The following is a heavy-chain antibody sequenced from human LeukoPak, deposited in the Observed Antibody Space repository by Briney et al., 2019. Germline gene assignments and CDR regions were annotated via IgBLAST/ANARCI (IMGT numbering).Heavy chain of an antibody. D-gene: IGHD1-26*01. J-gene: IGHJ4*02. CDR3: ARATYSGTYLFQDY. Sequence: PGRSLRLSCTASGFTFGDYAMSWVRQAPGKGLEWVGRIKSKTDGGTTDYAAPVKGRFTISRDDSKNSLFLQMNSLKTEDTAVYYCARATYSGTYLFQDYWGQGTLVTVSS. CDR2: IKSKTDGGTT. CDR1: GFTFGDYA. V-gene: IGHV3-15*01.